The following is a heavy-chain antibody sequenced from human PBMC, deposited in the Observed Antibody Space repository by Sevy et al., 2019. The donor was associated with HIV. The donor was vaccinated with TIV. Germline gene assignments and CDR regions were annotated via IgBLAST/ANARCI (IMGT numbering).Heavy chain of an antibody. D-gene: IGHD4-17*01. J-gene: IGHJ6*02. V-gene: IGHV3-9*01. CDR3: AKDQGGDYKDYYGMDV. Sequence: GGSLRLSCAASGFTFDDYAMHWVRQAPGKGLEWVSGISWNSGSIGYADSVKGRFTISRDNAKNSLYLQMNSLRAEDTGLYYCAKDQGGDYKDYYGMDVWGQGTTVTVSS. CDR2: ISWNSGSI. CDR1: GFTFDDYA.